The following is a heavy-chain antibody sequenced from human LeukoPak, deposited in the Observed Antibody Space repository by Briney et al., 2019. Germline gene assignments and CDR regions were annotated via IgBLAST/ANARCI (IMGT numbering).Heavy chain of an antibody. J-gene: IGHJ5*02. CDR1: GFTFSSYE. D-gene: IGHD3-3*01. CDR2: ISSSGSTI. Sequence: PGGSLRLSCAASGFTFSSYEMNWVRQAPGKGLEWVSYISSSGSTIYYADSVKGRFTISRDNAKNSLYLQMNSLRAEDTAVYYCAKDPGRGMSGYTGNWFDPWGQGTLVTVSS. CDR3: AKDPGRGMSGYTGNWFDP. V-gene: IGHV3-48*03.